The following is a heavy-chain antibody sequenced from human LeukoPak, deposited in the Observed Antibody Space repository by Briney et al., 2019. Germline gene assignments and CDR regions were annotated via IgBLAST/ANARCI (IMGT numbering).Heavy chain of an antibody. J-gene: IGHJ6*02. V-gene: IGHV1-69*13. D-gene: IGHD6-6*01. CDR1: GGTFSSYA. CDR3: ANNKRQLVLAAVYYYGMDV. CDR2: IIPIFGTA. Sequence: ASVKVSCKASGGTFSSYAISWVRQAPGQGLEWMGGIIPIFGTANYAQKFQGRVTITADESTSTAYMELSSLRSEDTAVYYCANNKRQLVLAAVYYYGMDVWGQGTTVTVSS.